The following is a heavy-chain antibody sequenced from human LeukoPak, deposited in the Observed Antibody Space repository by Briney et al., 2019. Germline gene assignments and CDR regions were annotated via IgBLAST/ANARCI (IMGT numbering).Heavy chain of an antibody. CDR2: IKSKRDGGTT. CDR1: GLTFSTAW. CDR3: TTDRNWFDP. J-gene: IGHJ5*02. V-gene: IGHV3-15*01. Sequence: KPGGSRRLSCAASGLTFSTAWMSWVRQAPGKGPEWVGRIKSKRDGGTTDYGAPVKGRFTMSRDDSRNTLYLQMNSLKIEDTATYYCTTDRNWFDPWGQGTLVTVSS.